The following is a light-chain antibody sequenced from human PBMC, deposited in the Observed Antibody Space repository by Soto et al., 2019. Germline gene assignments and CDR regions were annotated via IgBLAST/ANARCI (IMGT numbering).Light chain of an antibody. Sequence: EIVLTQFPGTLSLSTGERATLSCRASQSVSSSYLAWYQQKPGQAPRLLIYGASSRATGIPDRFSGSGSGTDFTLTISRLEPEDLAVYYCQQYGSSPRITFGQGTRLEIK. CDR1: QSVSSSY. CDR2: GAS. V-gene: IGKV3-20*01. J-gene: IGKJ5*01. CDR3: QQYGSSPRIT.